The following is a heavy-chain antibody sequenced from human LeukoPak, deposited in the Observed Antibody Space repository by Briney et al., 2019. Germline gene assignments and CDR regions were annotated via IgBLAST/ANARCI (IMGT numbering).Heavy chain of an antibody. CDR1: GFTFSSYS. CDR2: ISSSSSYI. Sequence: GGSLRLSCAASGFTFSSYSMNWVRQAPGKGLEWVSSISSSSSYIYYADSVKGRFTISRDNAKNSLYLQMNSLRAEDTAVYYCARDSELLGVDYWGQGTLVTVSS. J-gene: IGHJ4*02. CDR3: ARDSELLGVDY. D-gene: IGHD1-26*01. V-gene: IGHV3-21*01.